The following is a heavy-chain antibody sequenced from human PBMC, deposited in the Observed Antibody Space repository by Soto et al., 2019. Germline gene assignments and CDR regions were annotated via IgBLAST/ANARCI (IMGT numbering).Heavy chain of an antibody. CDR3: ARRARYYYYGMDV. CDR2: IYYSGST. CDR1: GGSISSYY. V-gene: IGHV4-59*01. J-gene: IGHJ6*02. Sequence: SETLSLTCTVSGGSISSYYWSWIRQPPGKGLEWIGYIYYSGSTNYNPSLKSRVTISVDTSRNQFSLKLSSVTAADTAVYYCARRARYYYYGMDVWGQGTTVTVSS.